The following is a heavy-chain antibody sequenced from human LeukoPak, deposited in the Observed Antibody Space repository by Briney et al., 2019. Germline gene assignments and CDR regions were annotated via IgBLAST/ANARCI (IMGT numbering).Heavy chain of an antibody. J-gene: IGHJ4*02. CDR3: AKDQSPIPDY. Sequence: PGGSLRLSCAASPFTFSSYGMHWVRQAPGKGLEWVAFIPYDGTTKYYADSVEGRFTISRDNSKNTLYLQMNSLRAEDTAVYYCAKDQSPIPDYWGQGTLVTVSS. D-gene: IGHD2-2*02. CDR2: IPYDGTTK. CDR1: PFTFSSYG. V-gene: IGHV3-30*02.